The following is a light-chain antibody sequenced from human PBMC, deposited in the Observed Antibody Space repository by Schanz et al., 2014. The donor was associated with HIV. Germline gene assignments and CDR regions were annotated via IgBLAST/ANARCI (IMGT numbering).Light chain of an antibody. V-gene: IGLV1-40*01. CDR2: GDR. Sequence: QSVLTQPPSVSGAPGQRVTISCTGTRSNLGAGSDAHWYQQLPGTAPKLLIYGDRNRPSGVPDRFSGSKSGTSASLAITGLQAEDEADYYCQSYDSSLSVVVFGGGTKLTVL. CDR1: RSNLGAGSD. CDR3: QSYDSSLSVVV. J-gene: IGLJ2*01.